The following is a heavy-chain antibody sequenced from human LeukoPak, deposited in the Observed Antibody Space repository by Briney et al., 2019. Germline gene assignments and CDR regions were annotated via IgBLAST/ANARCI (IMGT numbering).Heavy chain of an antibody. CDR2: IYPGDSDT. CDR3: ASGAVKYYYDSSGEEYFQH. V-gene: IGHV5-51*01. D-gene: IGHD3-22*01. J-gene: IGHJ1*01. CDR1: GYSFTSYW. Sequence: GESLKISCKGSGYSFTSYWIGWVRQMPGKGLEWMGIIYPGDSDTRYSPPFQGQVTISADKSISTAYLQWSSLKASDTAMYYCASGAVKYYYDSSGEEYFQHWGQGTLVTVSS.